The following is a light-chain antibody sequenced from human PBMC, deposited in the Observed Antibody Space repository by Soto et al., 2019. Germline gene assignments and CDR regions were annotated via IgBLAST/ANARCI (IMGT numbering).Light chain of an antibody. CDR2: GTS. V-gene: IGKV3-15*01. J-gene: IGKJ4*01. Sequence: EIVMTQSPATLSVSPGEIATLSCRASQSVSSTLAWYQQIPGQAPRLLLYGTSTRATGIPDRFRVSGSGTEFTLAISSLQSEDVAFYYCQPYYQWPLTFGGGTKVEVK. CDR3: QPYYQWPLT. CDR1: QSVSST.